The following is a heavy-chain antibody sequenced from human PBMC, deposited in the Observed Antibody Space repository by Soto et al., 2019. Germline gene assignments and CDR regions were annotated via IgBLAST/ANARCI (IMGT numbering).Heavy chain of an antibody. D-gene: IGHD3-10*01. J-gene: IGHJ4*02. CDR2: MFYTGST. CDR3: ARHAITMIRGVIADFGY. CDR1: GGSISSVSYY. Sequence: QLQLQESGPGLVKPSETLSLTCTVSGGSISSVSYYWGWIRQPPGKGLEWIGSMFYTGSTYYNPSLKNRVTISVDTSRKQFSLKLSSVTAADTAVYYCARHAITMIRGVIADFGYWGQGTLVTVSS. V-gene: IGHV4-39*01.